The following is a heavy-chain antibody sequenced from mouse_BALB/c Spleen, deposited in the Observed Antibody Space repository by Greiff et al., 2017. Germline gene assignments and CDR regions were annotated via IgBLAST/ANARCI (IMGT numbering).Heavy chain of an antibody. CDR1: GYTFTDYN. Sequence: EVQGVESGPELVKPGASVKISCKASGYTFTDYNMHWVKQSHGKSLEWIGYIYPYNGGTGYNQKFKSKATLTVDNSSSTAYMELRSLTSEDSAVYYCARIYYHGSSYVWFAYWGQGTLVTVSA. CDR2: IYPYNGGT. CDR3: ARIYYHGSSYVWFAY. J-gene: IGHJ3*01. V-gene: IGHV1S29*02. D-gene: IGHD1-1*01.